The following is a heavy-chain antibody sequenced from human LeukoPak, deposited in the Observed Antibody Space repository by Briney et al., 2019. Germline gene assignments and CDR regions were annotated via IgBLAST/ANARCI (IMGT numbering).Heavy chain of an antibody. CDR2: ISYDGSNK. V-gene: IGHV3-30*04. J-gene: IGHJ4*02. D-gene: IGHD4-23*01. CDR1: GFTFSSYA. CDR3: ARDRSMTTVVTDFDY. Sequence: GRSLRLSCAASGFTFSSYAMHWVRQAPGKGLEWVAVISYDGSNKYYADSVKGRFTISRDNSKNTLYLQMNSLRAEDTAVYYCARDRSMTTVVTDFDYWGQGTLVTVSS.